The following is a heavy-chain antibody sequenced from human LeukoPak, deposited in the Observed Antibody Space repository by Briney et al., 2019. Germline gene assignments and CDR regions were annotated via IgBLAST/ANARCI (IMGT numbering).Heavy chain of an antibody. CDR3: ARGYRSGYYIY. V-gene: IGHV3-48*01. CDR1: GFTFSSYA. Sequence: GGSLRLSCAASGFTFSSYAMHWVRQAPGKGLEWVSYISSSSSTIYYADSVKGRFTISRDNAKNSLYLQMNSLRAEDTAVYYCARGYRSGYYIYWGQGTLVTVSS. J-gene: IGHJ4*02. CDR2: ISSSSSTI. D-gene: IGHD3-3*01.